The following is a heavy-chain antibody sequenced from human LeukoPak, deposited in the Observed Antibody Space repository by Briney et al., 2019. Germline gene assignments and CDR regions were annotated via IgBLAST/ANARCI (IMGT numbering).Heavy chain of an antibody. J-gene: IGHJ4*02. CDR1: GFTFSGYA. D-gene: IGHD1-20*01. Sequence: GRSLRLSCAASGFTFSGYAMHWVRQAPGKGLEWVAVISYDGSNKYYADSVKGRFTISRDNSKDTLYLQMNSLRAEDTAVYYCARPNNWNDVGGFYWGQGTLVTVSS. CDR3: ARPNNWNDVGGFY. CDR2: ISYDGSNK. V-gene: IGHV3-30-3*01.